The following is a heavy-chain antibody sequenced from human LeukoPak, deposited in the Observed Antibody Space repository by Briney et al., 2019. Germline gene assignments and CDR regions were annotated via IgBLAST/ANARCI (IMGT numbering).Heavy chain of an antibody. CDR2: IKEDGSEK. CDR1: GFSFSSYW. D-gene: IGHD6-13*01. V-gene: IGHV3-7*01. CDR3: ARVHHSSSWGTDDC. J-gene: IGHJ4*02. Sequence: GGSLRLSCAAYGFSFSSYWMTWVRQAPGKGLEWVANIKEDGSEKYYVDSVRGRFTISRDNAKNSLYLHMNSLRAEDTAVYYCARVHHSSSWGTDDCWGQGTLVTVSS.